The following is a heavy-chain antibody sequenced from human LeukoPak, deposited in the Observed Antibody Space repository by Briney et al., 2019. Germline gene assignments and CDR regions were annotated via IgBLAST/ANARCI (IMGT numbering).Heavy chain of an antibody. V-gene: IGHV3-21*01. Sequence: PGGSLRLSCAASEFTFSSYSMNWVRQAPGKGLEWVSSISSSSNYIHYANSMKGRFTISRDNAKNSLYLQMNSLRAEDTAMYYCARGSDYYDSSGYYQDAFDIWGQGTMVTVSS. CDR1: EFTFSSYS. CDR3: ARGSDYYDSSGYYQDAFDI. CDR2: ISSSSNYI. J-gene: IGHJ3*02. D-gene: IGHD3-22*01.